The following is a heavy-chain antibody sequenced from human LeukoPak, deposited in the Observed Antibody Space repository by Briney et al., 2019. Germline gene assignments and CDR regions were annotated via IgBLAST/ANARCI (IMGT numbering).Heavy chain of an antibody. CDR2: ISGSGGST. V-gene: IGHV3-23*01. Sequence: GGSLRLSCAASGFTFDDYGMSWVRQAPGKGLEWVSAISGSGGSTYYADSVKGRFTISRDNSKNTLYLQMNSLRAEDTAVYYCAAGSYYVNYYYYYMDVWGKGTTVTISS. CDR3: AAGSYYVNYYYYYMDV. CDR1: GFTFDDYG. J-gene: IGHJ6*03. D-gene: IGHD1-26*01.